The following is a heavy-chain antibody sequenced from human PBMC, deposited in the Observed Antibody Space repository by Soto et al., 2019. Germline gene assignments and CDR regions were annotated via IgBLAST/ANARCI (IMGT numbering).Heavy chain of an antibody. CDR3: AREGSGPPAY. Sequence: GGSLRLCCAASGFTFSGYRMHWVRQAPGKGLEWVSYISSGGNTIYYADSVKGRFTISRDDAKNSLYLQMNSLRAEDTAVYFCAREGSGPPAYWGQGTLVTVSS. V-gene: IGHV3-48*01. CDR2: ISSGGNTI. D-gene: IGHD3-10*01. CDR1: GFTFSGYR. J-gene: IGHJ4*02.